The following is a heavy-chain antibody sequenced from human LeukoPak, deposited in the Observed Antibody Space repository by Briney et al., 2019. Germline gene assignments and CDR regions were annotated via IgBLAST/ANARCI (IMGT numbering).Heavy chain of an antibody. D-gene: IGHD3/OR15-3a*01. CDR2: INHSGST. Sequence: PSETLSLTRAVDGGSFNGYYWSSIRHPPGKGLEWIGEINHSGSTNYNPSLKSRVTISVDTSKNQFSLKLSSVTAADTAVYYCARGMDAFDIWGQGTMVTVSS. CDR1: GGSFNGYY. CDR3: ARGMDAFDI. J-gene: IGHJ3*02. V-gene: IGHV4-34*01.